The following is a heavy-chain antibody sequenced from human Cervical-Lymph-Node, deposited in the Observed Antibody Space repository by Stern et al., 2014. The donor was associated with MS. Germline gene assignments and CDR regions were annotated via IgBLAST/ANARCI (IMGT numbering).Heavy chain of an antibody. V-gene: IGHV5-51*03. CDR1: GYLFDDYW. Sequence: EMQLVESGAEVKKPGESLKISCEASGYLFDDYWIGWVRQMSGRGLELVAIIFPRDSNTRSSPSVQGQVTISAHKSISTAYLQWRSLKAADTAMYYCARSPATPSGYDRFDYWGQGALVTVSS. CDR2: IFPRDSNT. CDR3: ARSPATPSGYDRFDY. J-gene: IGHJ4*02. D-gene: IGHD5-12*01.